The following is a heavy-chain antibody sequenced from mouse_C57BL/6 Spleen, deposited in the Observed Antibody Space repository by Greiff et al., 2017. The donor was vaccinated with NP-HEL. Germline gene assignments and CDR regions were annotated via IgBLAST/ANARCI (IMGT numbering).Heavy chain of an antibody. V-gene: IGHV14-1*01. CDR1: GFNIKDYY. CDR2: IDPEDGDT. CDR3: ATEDYYGSSYWYFDV. Sequence: EVQLQQSGAELVRPGASVKLSCTASGFNIKDYYMHWVKQRPEQGLEWIGRIDPEDGDTEYAPKFQGKATLTADTSSNTAYLQPSSLTSEDAAVYYCATEDYYGSSYWYFDVWGTGTTVTVSS. J-gene: IGHJ1*03. D-gene: IGHD1-1*01.